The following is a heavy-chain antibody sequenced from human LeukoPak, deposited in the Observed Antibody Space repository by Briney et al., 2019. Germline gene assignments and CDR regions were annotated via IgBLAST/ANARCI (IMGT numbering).Heavy chain of an antibody. Sequence: PGGSLRVSCAASGFTFSTNWMNWVRQIPGRGLEWVANIKQDGSEKNYVDSVKGRFTISRDNAKNSLFLQMNSLRVEDTAVYYCARGDYLAFWGQGTLVTVSP. J-gene: IGHJ4*02. D-gene: IGHD4-17*01. V-gene: IGHV3-7*01. CDR3: ARGDYLAF. CDR2: IKQDGSEK. CDR1: GFTFSTNW.